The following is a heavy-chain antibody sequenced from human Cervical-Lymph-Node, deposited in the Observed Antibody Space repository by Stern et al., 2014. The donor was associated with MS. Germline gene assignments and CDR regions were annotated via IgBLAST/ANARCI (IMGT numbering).Heavy chain of an antibody. CDR1: GGTISSSSFY. V-gene: IGHV4-39*01. D-gene: IGHD5-12*01. Sequence: QVQLQESGPGLVKPSETLSLTCTVSGGTISSSSFYWGWIRQPPGKGLEWIGSMYYTGSTYYNPSLKSRVTMSADTSKKQFSLKLSAVTAADTAVYYCARHVVGWLRNPFEHWGQGTLVTVSS. J-gene: IGHJ4*02. CDR2: MYYTGST. CDR3: ARHVVGWLRNPFEH.